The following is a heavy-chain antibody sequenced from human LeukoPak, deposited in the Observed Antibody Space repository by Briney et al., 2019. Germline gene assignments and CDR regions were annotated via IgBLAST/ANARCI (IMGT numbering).Heavy chain of an antibody. D-gene: IGHD3-10*01. J-gene: IGHJ4*02. Sequence: GGSLRLSCAASGFTVSSNYMSWVRQAPGKGLEWVSVIYSGDSTYYADFVKGRFTISRDNSKNTLYLQMNSLRAEDTAVYYCARVLAIVRGVIDYWGQGTLVTVSS. CDR2: IYSGDST. CDR3: ARVLAIVRGVIDY. V-gene: IGHV3-66*01. CDR1: GFTVSSNY.